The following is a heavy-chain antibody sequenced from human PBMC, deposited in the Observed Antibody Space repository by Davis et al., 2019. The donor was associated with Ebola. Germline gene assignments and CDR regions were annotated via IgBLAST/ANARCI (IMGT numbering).Heavy chain of an antibody. CDR3: LRELHRDGYN. V-gene: IGHV1-8*01. J-gene: IGHJ4*02. CDR1: GYTFTSYD. D-gene: IGHD5-24*01. CDR2: INPNSGDT. Sequence: ASVKVSCKASGYTFTSYDINWMRQGPGQGLEWMGWINPNSGDTGYEQKFQGRITMTRDTSMSTAYMELNSLISEDTAVYFCLRELHRDGYNWGQGTLVTVSS.